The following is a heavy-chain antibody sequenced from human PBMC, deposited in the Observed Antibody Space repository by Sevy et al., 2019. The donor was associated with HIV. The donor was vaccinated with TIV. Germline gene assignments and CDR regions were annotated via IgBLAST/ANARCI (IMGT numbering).Heavy chain of an antibody. D-gene: IGHD2-8*01. Sequence: GGSLRLSCAASGFTFSKYSMSWVRQPPGKGLEWVSTLSFGCGEINYADSVKGRFTISGGNSKSSVYLQMNNLRPEDTAVYYCAREGCTKPHDYWGQGTLVTVSS. V-gene: IGHV3-23*01. CDR2: LSFGCGEI. CDR1: GFTFSKYS. J-gene: IGHJ4*02. CDR3: AREGCTKPHDY.